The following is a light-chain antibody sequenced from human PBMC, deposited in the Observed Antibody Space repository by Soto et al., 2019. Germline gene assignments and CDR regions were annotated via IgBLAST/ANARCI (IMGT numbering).Light chain of an antibody. CDR1: SSDVGSYNR. CDR2: EVS. Sequence: QSALTQPPSVSGSPGQSVTISCTGTSSDVGSYNRVSWYQQPPGTAPKLMIYEVSNRPSGVPDRFSGSKSGNTASLTISGLQAEDEADYYCSSYTNSSTVFGGGTKLTVL. V-gene: IGLV2-18*02. CDR3: SSYTNSSTV. J-gene: IGLJ2*01.